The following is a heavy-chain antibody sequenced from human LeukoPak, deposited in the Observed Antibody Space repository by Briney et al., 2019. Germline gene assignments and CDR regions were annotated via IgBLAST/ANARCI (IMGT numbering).Heavy chain of an antibody. CDR2: ISSSSSYI. J-gene: IGHJ3*02. CDR3: ARDLHGVAYCGGDCYSGAFDI. Sequence: PGRSLRLSCAASGFTFSSYSMNWVRQAPGKGLEWVSSISSSSSYIYYADSVKGRFTISRDNAKNSLYLQMNSLRAEDTAVYYCARDLHGVAYCGGDCYSGAFDIXXXGXMVTVSS. V-gene: IGHV3-21*01. CDR1: GFTFSSYS. D-gene: IGHD2-21*02.